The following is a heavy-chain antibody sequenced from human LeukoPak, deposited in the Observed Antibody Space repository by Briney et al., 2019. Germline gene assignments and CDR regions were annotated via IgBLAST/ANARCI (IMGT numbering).Heavy chain of an antibody. CDR3: ARRSGYRADAFDY. D-gene: IGHD3-22*01. V-gene: IGHV3-64*01. CDR2: ISSNGGST. Sequence: GGSLRLSCAASGFTFSTYAMHWVRQAPGKGLEYVSAISSNGGSTYYANSMKGRFTISRDNSRNTLYLQMGSLRAEDMAVYYCARRSGYRADAFDYWGQGTLVTVSS. J-gene: IGHJ4*02. CDR1: GFTFSTYA.